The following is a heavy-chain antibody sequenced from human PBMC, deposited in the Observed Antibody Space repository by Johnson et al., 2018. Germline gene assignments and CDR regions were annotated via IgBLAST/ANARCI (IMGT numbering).Heavy chain of an antibody. CDR2: INHSGST. Sequence: QVQLQQWGAGLLKXSETLSLTCAVYGGSFSGYYWSWIRQPPGKGLEWIGEINHSGSTNYNPALKSRVTISVDTSKNQFSLKLSSVTAADTAVYYCATGGIAVAGALKPPLSYYYYGMDVWGQGTTVTVSS. V-gene: IGHV4-34*01. CDR3: ATGGIAVAGALKPPLSYYYYGMDV. CDR1: GGSFSGYY. D-gene: IGHD6-19*01. J-gene: IGHJ6*02.